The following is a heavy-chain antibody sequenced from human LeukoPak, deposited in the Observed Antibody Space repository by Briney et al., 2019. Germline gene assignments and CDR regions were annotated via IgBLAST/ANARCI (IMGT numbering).Heavy chain of an antibody. CDR1: GFTFSSYA. J-gene: IGHJ3*02. Sequence: GGSLRLSCAASGFTFSSYAMHWVRHAPGKGLEYVSAISSNGGSTYYANSVKGRFTISRDNSKDTLYLQMGSLRAEHMAVYYCARDGTVTTGYAFDIWGEGTMVTVSS. V-gene: IGHV3-64*01. CDR2: ISSNGGST. D-gene: IGHD4-17*01. CDR3: ARDGTVTTGYAFDI.